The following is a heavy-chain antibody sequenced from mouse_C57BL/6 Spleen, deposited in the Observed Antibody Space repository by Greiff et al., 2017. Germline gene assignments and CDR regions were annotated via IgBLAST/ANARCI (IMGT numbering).Heavy chain of an antibody. CDR1: GFSLSTSGMG. V-gene: IGHV8-12*01. CDR3: ARRDWVGAYYNAMDY. D-gene: IGHD2-12*01. CDR2: IYWDDDK. Sequence: QVQLKESGPGILQSSQTLSLTCSFSGFSLSTSGMGVSWIPQPSGKGLEWLAHIYWDDDKRYNPSLKSRLTISKDTSRNQVFPKITSVDTADTATYYCARRDWVGAYYNAMDYWGQGTSVTVSS. J-gene: IGHJ4*01.